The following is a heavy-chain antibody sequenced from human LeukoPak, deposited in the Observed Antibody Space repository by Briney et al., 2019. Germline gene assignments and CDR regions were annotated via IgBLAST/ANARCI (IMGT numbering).Heavy chain of an antibody. CDR1: GFTVITND. D-gene: IGHD1-14*01. CDR3: ARGVEPLAANTLAY. CDR2: LYSDVNT. J-gene: IGHJ4*02. Sequence: GGSLRLSCAASGFTVITNDMTWVRQAPGKGLEWVSVLYSDVNTKYADSVQGRFTISRDNSKNNLYLEMNSLSPDDTAVYYCARGVEPLAANTLAYWGQGTLVTVSS. V-gene: IGHV3-53*01.